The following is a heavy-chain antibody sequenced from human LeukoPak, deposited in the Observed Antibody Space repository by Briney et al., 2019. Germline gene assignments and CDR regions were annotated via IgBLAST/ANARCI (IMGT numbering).Heavy chain of an antibody. J-gene: IGHJ3*02. CDR3: ARERYYGSGPHDAFDI. Sequence: ASVKVSCKASGYTFTSYDINWVRQATGQGLEWMGWMNPNSGNTGYAQKFQGRVTITADESTSTAYMELSSLRSEDTAVYYCARERYYGSGPHDAFDIWGQGTMVTVSS. V-gene: IGHV1-8*01. CDR1: GYTFTSYD. CDR2: MNPNSGNT. D-gene: IGHD3-10*01.